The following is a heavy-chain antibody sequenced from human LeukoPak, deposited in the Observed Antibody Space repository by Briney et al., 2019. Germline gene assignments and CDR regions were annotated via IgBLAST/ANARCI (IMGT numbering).Heavy chain of an antibody. D-gene: IGHD3/OR15-3a*01. V-gene: IGHV3-7*01. CDR1: GFTFSRHW. J-gene: IGHJ4*02. CDR3: ARWTGYSMGGFDY. Sequence: GGSLRLSCAASGFTFSRHWMSWVRQAPGKGLEWVATIKEDGSEKYYVDSVKGRFTISRDNAKNSLHLQMNSLRAEDTAVYYCARWTGYSMGGFDYWGQGTLVTVSS. CDR2: IKEDGSEK.